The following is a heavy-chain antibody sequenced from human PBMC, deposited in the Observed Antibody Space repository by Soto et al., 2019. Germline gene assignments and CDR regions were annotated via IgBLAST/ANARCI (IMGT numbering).Heavy chain of an antibody. CDR2: ISSSGSTI. CDR3: ARWGYFDWLSPAYYYGMDV. J-gene: IGHJ6*02. CDR1: GFTFSSYE. D-gene: IGHD3-9*01. Sequence: PGGSLRLSCAASGFTFSSYEMNWVRQAPGKGLEWVPYISSSGSTIYYADSVKGRFTISRDNAKNSLYLQMNSLRAEDTAVYYCARWGYFDWLSPAYYYGMDVWGQGTTVTVSS. V-gene: IGHV3-48*03.